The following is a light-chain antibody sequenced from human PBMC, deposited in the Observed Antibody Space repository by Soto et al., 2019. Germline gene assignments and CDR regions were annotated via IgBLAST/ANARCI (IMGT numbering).Light chain of an antibody. V-gene: IGLV1-44*01. Sequence: QSAVSHPLSASGTPGQRVTISCSGSSANIGSNTVNWYQQLPGTAPKLLIYSNNQRPSGVPDRFSGSKSGTSASLAISGLQSEDEADYYCAAWDDSLNAYVVFGGGTKVTVL. CDR2: SNN. CDR3: AAWDDSLNAYVV. J-gene: IGLJ2*01. CDR1: SANIGSNT.